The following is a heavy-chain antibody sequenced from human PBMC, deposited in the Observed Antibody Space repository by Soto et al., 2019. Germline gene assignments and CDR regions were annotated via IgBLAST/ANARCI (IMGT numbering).Heavy chain of an antibody. D-gene: IGHD6-6*01. J-gene: IGHJ6*02. CDR3: ARDRVSSSTGYYYFGMDV. CDR1: GYTFTCYY. V-gene: IGHV1-46*01. CDR2: INPSGGST. Sequence: ASVRVSCQASGYTFTCYYMQWVRQAPGQRLERMGIINPSGGSTSYAQKFQGRVTMTRDTSTSTVYMELSSLRSEDTTVYYCARDRVSSSTGYYYFGMDVWGQGTTVNVSS.